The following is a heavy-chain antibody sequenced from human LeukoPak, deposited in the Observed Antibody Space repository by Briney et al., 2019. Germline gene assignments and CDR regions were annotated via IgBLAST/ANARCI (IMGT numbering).Heavy chain of an antibody. CDR1: GFTFTYYW. CDR2: IKRDGSEK. J-gene: IGHJ3*02. V-gene: IGHV3-7*05. D-gene: IGHD3-10*01. Sequence: GGSLRLSCAASGFTFTYYWMSWVRQSPGKGLEWVANIKRDGSEKYYVDSVKGRFTTSRDNAEHSLYLQMNSLRAEDTAVYYCARARDYGSGKANAFDIWGQGTMVAVSS. CDR3: ARARDYGSGKANAFDI.